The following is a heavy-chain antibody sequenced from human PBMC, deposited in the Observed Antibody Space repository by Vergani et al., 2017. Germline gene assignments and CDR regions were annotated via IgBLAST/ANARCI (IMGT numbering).Heavy chain of an antibody. CDR3: VRVKVSNWNDHLYDI. J-gene: IGHJ3*02. D-gene: IGHD1-1*01. V-gene: IGHV3-72*01. CDR1: GFIFSDHY. Sequence: EVQLLESGGGLVQPGGSLRLSCAASGFIFSDHYMDWVRQAPGKGLEWVGRIRNKANDYTTQYAASGKGRFTILRDDSKIYLYLQMNSLQTEDTALYYCVRVKVSNWNDHLYDIWGQGTLVTVSS. CDR2: IRNKANDYTT.